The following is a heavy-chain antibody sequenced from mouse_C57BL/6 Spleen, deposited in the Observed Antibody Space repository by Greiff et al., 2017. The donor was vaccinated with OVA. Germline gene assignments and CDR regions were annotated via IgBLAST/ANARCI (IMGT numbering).Heavy chain of an antibody. D-gene: IGHD2-4*01. CDR1: GFTFSSYA. V-gene: IGHV5-9-1*02. CDR3: TRGGYDYDGFDY. CDR2: ISSGGDYI. Sequence: EVTVEESGEGLVKPGGSLKLSCAASGFTFSSYAMSWVRQTPEKRLEWVAYISSGGDYIYYADNVKGRFTISRDNARNTLYLQMSSLKSEDTAMYYCTRGGYDYDGFDYWGQGTTLTVSS. J-gene: IGHJ2*01.